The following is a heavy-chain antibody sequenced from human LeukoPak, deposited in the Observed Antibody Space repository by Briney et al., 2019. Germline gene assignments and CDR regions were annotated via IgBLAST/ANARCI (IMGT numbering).Heavy chain of an antibody. V-gene: IGHV1-2*02. CDR2: INPNSGGT. Sequence: ASVKVSCKASGYTFTGYYMHWVRQAPGQGLEWMGWINPNSGGTNYAQKFQGRVTMTRDTSISTAYMELSRLRSDDTAVYYCARETGDFNWFDPWGQGTLVTVSS. CDR1: GYTFTGYY. CDR3: ARETGDFNWFDP. J-gene: IGHJ5*02. D-gene: IGHD7-27*01.